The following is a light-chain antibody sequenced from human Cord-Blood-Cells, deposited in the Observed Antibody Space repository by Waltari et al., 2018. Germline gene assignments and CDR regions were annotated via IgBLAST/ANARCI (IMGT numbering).Light chain of an antibody. Sequence: QSALTQPASVSGSPGQSITISCTGTSSDVGSYNLVSWYQQQPGKAPKRMIYEGSKRPSGVSKRFSGSKSGNTASLPIAGLQAEDEADYYCCSYAGSSNWVFGGGTKLTVL. CDR1: SSDVGSYNL. CDR2: EGS. J-gene: IGLJ3*02. CDR3: CSYAGSSNWV. V-gene: IGLV2-23*01.